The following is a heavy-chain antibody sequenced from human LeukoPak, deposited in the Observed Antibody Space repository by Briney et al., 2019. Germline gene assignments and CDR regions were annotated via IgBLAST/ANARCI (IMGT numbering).Heavy chain of an antibody. Sequence: GGSLSLSCAASGFPFSSFSMNWVRQAPGKGLEWVSSISSGSSYIYYADSVKGRFTISRDNAKNSLYLQMNSLRAEDTAVYYCARPPFEYSSTSGWFDPWGQGTLVTVSS. CDR2: ISSGSSYI. J-gene: IGHJ5*02. CDR3: ARPPFEYSSTSGWFDP. CDR1: GFPFSSFS. D-gene: IGHD6-6*01. V-gene: IGHV3-21*01.